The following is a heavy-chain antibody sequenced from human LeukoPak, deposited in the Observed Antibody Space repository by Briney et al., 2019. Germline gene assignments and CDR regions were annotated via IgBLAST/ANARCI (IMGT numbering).Heavy chain of an antibody. CDR3: ARELVTTVLGDAFDI. CDR2: IIPIFGTA. CDR1: GGTFSSYA. V-gene: IGHV1-69*06. D-gene: IGHD4-17*01. Sequence: SVKVSCKASGGTFSSYAISWVRQAPGQGLEWMGGIIPIFGTANYAQKFQGRVTITADKSTSTAYMELSSLRSEDTAVYYCARELVTTVLGDAFDIWGQGTMVTVSS. J-gene: IGHJ3*02.